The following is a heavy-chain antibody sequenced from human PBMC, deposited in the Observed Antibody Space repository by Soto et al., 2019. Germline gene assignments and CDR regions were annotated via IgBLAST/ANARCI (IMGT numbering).Heavy chain of an antibody. CDR1: GFTFSSYG. CDR3: AKHATEWNYFEY. J-gene: IGHJ4*02. Sequence: QVQLVESGGGVVQPGRSLRLSCAASGFTFSSYGMHWVRQAPGKGLEWVAVISYDGSNKYYADSVKGRFTISRDNSKNTLYLQMNSLRAEDTAVYYCAKHATEWNYFEYWGQGTLVTVSS. D-gene: IGHD4-17*01. V-gene: IGHV3-30*18. CDR2: ISYDGSNK.